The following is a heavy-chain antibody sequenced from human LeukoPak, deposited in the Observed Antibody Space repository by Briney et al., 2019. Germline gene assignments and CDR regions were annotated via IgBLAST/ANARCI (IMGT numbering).Heavy chain of an antibody. D-gene: IGHD6-6*01. CDR3: ARDPRGGIAARHDAFDI. Sequence: ASVKVSCKASGYTFTSYGISWVRQAPGQGLEWMGWISAYNGNTNYAQKFQGRVTITADKSTSTAYMELSSLRSEDTAVYYCARDPRGGIAARHDAFDIWGQGTMVTVSS. CDR1: GYTFTSYG. V-gene: IGHV1-18*01. CDR2: ISAYNGNT. J-gene: IGHJ3*02.